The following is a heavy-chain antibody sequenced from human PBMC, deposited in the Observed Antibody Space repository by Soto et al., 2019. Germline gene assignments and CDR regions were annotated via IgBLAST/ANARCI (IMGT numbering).Heavy chain of an antibody. CDR1: GFTFSSYS. CDR2: ISSSSTI. Sequence: GGSLRLSCAASGFTFSSYSMNWVRQAPGKGLEWVSYISSSSTIYYADSVKGRFTISRDNAKNSLYLQMNSLRDEDTAVCYCARDNRVVAYYDTLTGYWYYFDYWGPGPLVTVSS. J-gene: IGHJ4*02. D-gene: IGHD3-9*01. CDR3: ARDNRVVAYYDTLTGYWYYFDY. V-gene: IGHV3-48*02.